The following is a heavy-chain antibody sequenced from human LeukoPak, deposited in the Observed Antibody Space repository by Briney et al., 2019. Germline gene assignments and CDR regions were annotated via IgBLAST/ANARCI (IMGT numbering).Heavy chain of an antibody. D-gene: IGHD6-19*01. CDR1: GVPFSNYY. V-gene: IGHV4-34*01. CDR3: PRAVAGHPD. J-gene: IGHJ4*02. CDR2: TNHSGYT. Sequence: SETLSLTCAVSGVPFSNYYWSWFRQSPRQGLEWIVETNHSGYTNYNPSLKSRATMSIDTSKNQFSLILTSVPAADAGVYYCPRAVAGHPDWGEGTLVTVSA.